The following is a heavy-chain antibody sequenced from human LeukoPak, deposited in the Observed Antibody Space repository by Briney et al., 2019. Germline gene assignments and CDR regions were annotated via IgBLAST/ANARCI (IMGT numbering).Heavy chain of an antibody. Sequence: PSETLSLTCTVSGGSISSSSYYWGWIRQPPGKGLEWIGSIYYSGSTYYNPSLKSRVTISVDTSKNQFSLKLSSVTAADTAVYYCARGVGGSDSSGYYHQNNAFDIWGQGTMVTVSS. D-gene: IGHD3-22*01. J-gene: IGHJ3*02. CDR2: IYYSGST. CDR1: GGSISSSSYY. CDR3: ARGVGGSDSSGYYHQNNAFDI. V-gene: IGHV4-39*07.